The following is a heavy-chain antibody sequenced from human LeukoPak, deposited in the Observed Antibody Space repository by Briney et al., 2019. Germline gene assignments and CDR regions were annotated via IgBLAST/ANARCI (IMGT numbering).Heavy chain of an antibody. D-gene: IGHD3-16*01. J-gene: IGHJ4*02. CDR2: IYTTGKT. V-gene: IGHV4-4*07. CDR1: SGSINSYY. Sequence: SETLSLTCTVSSGSINSYYWGWVRQPAGRGLEWIGRIYTTGKTDYNPSLKSRLTMSVDTSKRQFSLNLSSVSAAATAIYSCARHGYTASHYFLDFWSQRTLVTVSS. CDR3: ARHGYTASHYFLDF.